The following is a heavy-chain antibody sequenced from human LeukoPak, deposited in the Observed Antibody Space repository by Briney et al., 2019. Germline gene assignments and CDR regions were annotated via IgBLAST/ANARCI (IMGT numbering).Heavy chain of an antibody. CDR1: GFTFSSYS. CDR2: FSSSSTNI. J-gene: IGHJ2*01. CDR3: ARPYSYGSGSYSDYWYFDL. D-gene: IGHD3-10*01. V-gene: IGHV3-21*01. Sequence: GLSLRLFYASWGFTFSSYSRKWVRQPGGKGRVWVTVFSSSSTNIYCADLEEGRFTIAGDNAKNSLSLQMNSLRAEATAVYYCARPYSYGSGSYSDYWYFDLWGRGTLVTVSS.